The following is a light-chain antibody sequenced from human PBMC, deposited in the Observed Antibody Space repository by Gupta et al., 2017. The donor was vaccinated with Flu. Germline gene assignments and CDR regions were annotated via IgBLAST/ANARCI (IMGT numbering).Light chain of an antibody. V-gene: IGLV2-11*01. CDR2: DVS. CDR1: SSHVGGYNY. Sequence: QSALTPPRSVSGSPGPSVPISCPLTSSHVGGYNYVSWYQQHPGKAPKLMIYDVSKRPSGVPDRFSGSKSGNTASLTISGLQAEDEADYYCCSYAGSYTYVFGTGTKVTVL. J-gene: IGLJ1*01. CDR3: CSYAGSYTYV.